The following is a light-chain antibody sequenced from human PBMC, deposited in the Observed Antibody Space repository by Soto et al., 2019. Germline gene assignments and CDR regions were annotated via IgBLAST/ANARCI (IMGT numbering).Light chain of an antibody. V-gene: IGKV1-33*01. CDR1: QDISNY. J-gene: IGKJ2*01. Sequence: DIQMTQSPSSLSASVGDRVTITCQASQDISNYLNWYQQKPGKAPKLLIYDASNLETGVPSRFSGSGSGKDFTFTISSLQPEDIATYYCQQYDNLPYTFGQGTKVDIK. CDR2: DAS. CDR3: QQYDNLPYT.